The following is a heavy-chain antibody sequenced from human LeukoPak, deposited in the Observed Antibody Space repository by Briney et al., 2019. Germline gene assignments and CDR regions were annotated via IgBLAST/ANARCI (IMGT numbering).Heavy chain of an antibody. D-gene: IGHD4-11*01. Sequence: GGSLRLSCAASGFTFSSNYMSWVRQAPGKGLEWVSVIYSGGSTYYADSVKGRFTISRDNSKNTLYLQMNSLRAEDTAVYYCARTGLYSNYALDPWGQGTLVTVSS. CDR3: ARTGLYSNYALDP. V-gene: IGHV3-53*01. CDR1: GFTFSSNY. CDR2: IYSGGST. J-gene: IGHJ5*02.